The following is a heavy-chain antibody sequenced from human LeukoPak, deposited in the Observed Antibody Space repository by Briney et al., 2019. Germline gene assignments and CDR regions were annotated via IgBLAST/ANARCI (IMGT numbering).Heavy chain of an antibody. CDR1: GYTFTSYD. CDR3: ARYYDILTGYQG. D-gene: IGHD3-9*01. CDR2: MNPNSGNT. J-gene: IGHJ4*02. Sequence: ASVKVSCKASGYTFTSYDINWVRQATGQGLEWMGWMNPNSGNTGYAQKFQGRVTMTRNTSISTAYMELSSLRSEDTAVYYCARYYDILTGYQGWGQGTLVTVSP. V-gene: IGHV1-8*01.